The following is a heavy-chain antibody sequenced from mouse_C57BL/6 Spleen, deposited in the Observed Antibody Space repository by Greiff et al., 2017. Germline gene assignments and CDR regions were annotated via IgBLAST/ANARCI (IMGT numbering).Heavy chain of an antibody. Sequence: VQLQQPGAELVRPGSSVKLSCKASGYTFTSYWMHWVKQRPIQGLEWIGNIDPSDSETHYNQKFKDKATLTVDKSSSTAYMQLSSLTSEDSAVYYCARGSGLRDFDYWGQGTTLTVSA. V-gene: IGHV1-52*01. D-gene: IGHD2-4*01. J-gene: IGHJ2*01. CDR2: IDPSDSET. CDR3: ARGSGLRDFDY. CDR1: GYTFTSYW.